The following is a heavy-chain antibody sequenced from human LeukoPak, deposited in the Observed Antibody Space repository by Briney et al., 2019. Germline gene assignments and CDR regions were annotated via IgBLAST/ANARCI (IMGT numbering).Heavy chain of an antibody. D-gene: IGHD2-21*02. CDR1: GFTFSSYA. J-gene: IGHJ4*02. CDR2: ISSSGANT. CDR3: AKRDRPCSGDCSAPYYFDS. V-gene: IGHV3-23*01. Sequence: GESLKITCAASGFTFSSYAMSWVRQAPGKGLEWVSSISSSGANTYYADSVKGRFTISRDNSKNTLYLQMSSLRVEDTAVYYCAKRDRPCSGDCSAPYYFDSWGQGTLVTVSS.